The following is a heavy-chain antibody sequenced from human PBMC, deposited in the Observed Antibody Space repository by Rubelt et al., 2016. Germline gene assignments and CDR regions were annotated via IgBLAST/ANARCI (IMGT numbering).Heavy chain of an antibody. CDR3: AGGVYFGRGDNY. CDR2: MYISGST. Sequence: QVQLQESGPGLVKPSETLSLTCTVSGGSISSDYWSWVRQPAGKGLEWIGRMYISGSTDYNPSLRSRATMSIDTSRSQFSLNLGRLPAGDKAMYYCAGGVYFGRGDNYWGQGTLVTVSS. D-gene: IGHD3-9*01. V-gene: IGHV4-4*07. J-gene: IGHJ4*02. CDR1: GGSISSDY.